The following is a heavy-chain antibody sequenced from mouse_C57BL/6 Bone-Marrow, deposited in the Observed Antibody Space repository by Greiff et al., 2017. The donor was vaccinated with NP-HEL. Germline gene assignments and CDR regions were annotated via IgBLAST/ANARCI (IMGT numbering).Heavy chain of an antibody. D-gene: IGHD1-1*01. CDR1: GYTFTSYT. CDR2: INPSSGYT. Sequence: QVQLKQSGAELARPGASVKMSCKASGYTFTSYTMHWVKQRPGQGLEWIGYINPSSGYTKYNQKFKDKATLTADKSSSTAYMQLSSLTSEDSAVYYCARPRGYGSSHWYFDVWGTGTTVTVSS. V-gene: IGHV1-4*01. J-gene: IGHJ1*03. CDR3: ARPRGYGSSHWYFDV.